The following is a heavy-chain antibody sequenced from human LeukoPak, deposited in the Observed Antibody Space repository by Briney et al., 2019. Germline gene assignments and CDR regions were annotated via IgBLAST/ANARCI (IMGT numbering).Heavy chain of an antibody. D-gene: IGHD3-10*01. Sequence: PSETLSLTCTVSGGSISISSYYWGWIRQPPEKGLEWIGSIDYSGSTNYNPSLKSRVTISVDTSKNHFSLKLSSVTAADTALYYCARTSPIYYGAGSYGNWGQGTLVTVSS. J-gene: IGHJ4*02. CDR1: GGSISISSYY. V-gene: IGHV4-39*01. CDR2: IDYSGST. CDR3: ARTSPIYYGAGSYGN.